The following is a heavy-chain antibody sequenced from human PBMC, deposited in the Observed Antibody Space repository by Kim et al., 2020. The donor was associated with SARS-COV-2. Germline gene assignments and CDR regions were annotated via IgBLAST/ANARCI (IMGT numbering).Heavy chain of an antibody. D-gene: IGHD3-10*01. J-gene: IGHJ6*02. V-gene: IGHV3-15*01. CDR1: GFTFSNAW. CDR2: IKSKADGGTT. CDR3: TTPTGYYGMDV. Sequence: GGSLRLSCAASGFTFSNAWMSWVRQAPGKGLEWVGRIKSKADGGTTDYAAPVKGRFTISRDDSKNTLYLQMNSLKTEDTAVYYCTTPTGYYGMDVWGQGTTVTVSS.